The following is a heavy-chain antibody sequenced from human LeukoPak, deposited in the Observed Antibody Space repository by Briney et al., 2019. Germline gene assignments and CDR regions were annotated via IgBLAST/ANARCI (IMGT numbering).Heavy chain of an antibody. Sequence: GGSLRLSCAGSGFMFSSYGIHWVRQAPGKGLEWVAAIQNDGSIEYYADSVKGRFTISRDNSRNTVYVQMGSLRPEDTAVFYRARDRWYDNSGHTAAFDVWGRGTMVTVSS. V-gene: IGHV3-33*05. CDR1: GFMFSSYG. CDR3: ARDRWYDNSGHTAAFDV. CDR2: IQNDGSIE. J-gene: IGHJ3*01. D-gene: IGHD3-22*01.